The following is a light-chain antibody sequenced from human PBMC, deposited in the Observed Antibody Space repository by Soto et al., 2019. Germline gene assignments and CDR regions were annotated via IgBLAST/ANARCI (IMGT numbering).Light chain of an antibody. J-gene: IGKJ2*01. CDR2: AAS. CDR3: QQAYGFPYT. CDR1: QGINSW. Sequence: DIQMTQSPSSASASVGDRVTITCRASQGINSWLVWYQQKPGKAPKLLIYAASHLQSGVPSRFSGSGSGTDFALTISSLQPEDFATYYCQQAYGFPYTFGQGTKLEIK. V-gene: IGKV1-12*01.